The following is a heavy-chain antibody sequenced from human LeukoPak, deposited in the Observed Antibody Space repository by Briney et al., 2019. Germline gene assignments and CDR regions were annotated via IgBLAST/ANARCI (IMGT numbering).Heavy chain of an antibody. CDR1: GGTSSSYA. J-gene: IGHJ5*02. CDR2: IIPIFGTA. Sequence: SVKVSCKASGGTSSSYAISWVRQAPGQGLEWMGGIIPIFGTANYAQKFQGRVTITTDESTSTAYMELSSLRSEDTAVYYCARDRGCSGGSCYSPNWFDPWGQGTLVTVSS. D-gene: IGHD2-15*01. V-gene: IGHV1-69*05. CDR3: ARDRGCSGGSCYSPNWFDP.